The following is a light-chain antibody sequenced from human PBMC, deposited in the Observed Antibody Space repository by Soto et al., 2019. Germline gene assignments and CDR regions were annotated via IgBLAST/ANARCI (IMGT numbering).Light chain of an antibody. CDR1: GSDVGAYRY. CDR2: DVS. V-gene: IGLV2-14*01. J-gene: IGLJ1*01. Sequence: SVLTHPASVSGSPGQSITISCTGTGSDVGAYRYVSWYQQHPGQAPKLIIYDVSNRPSGVSDRFSGSKSGNTGSLTISGLHSEDEADYYCDSYTSSSSYAFGTGPKVTVL. CDR3: DSYTSSSSYA.